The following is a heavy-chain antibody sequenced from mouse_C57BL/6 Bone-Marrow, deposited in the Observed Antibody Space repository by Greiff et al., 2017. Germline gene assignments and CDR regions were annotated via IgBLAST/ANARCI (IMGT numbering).Heavy chain of an antibody. J-gene: IGHJ2*01. CDR1: GYSITSGYD. D-gene: IGHD1-1*01. Sequence: EVQLQESGPGMVKPSQSLSLTCTVTGYSITSGYDWHWIRHFPGNKLEWMGYISYSGSTNYNPSLKSRISITHDTSKNHFFLKLNSVTTEDTATYYCARGGVYLLLRSYYFDYWGQGTTLTVSS. CDR3: ARGGVYLLLRSYYFDY. CDR2: ISYSGST. V-gene: IGHV3-1*01.